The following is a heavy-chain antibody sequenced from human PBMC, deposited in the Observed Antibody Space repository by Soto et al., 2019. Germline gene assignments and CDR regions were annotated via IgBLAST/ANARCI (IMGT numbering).Heavy chain of an antibody. CDR3: ATGPLVVSGWFDP. V-gene: IGHV1-24*01. D-gene: IGHD2-15*01. J-gene: IGHJ5*02. CDR1: GYTLTELS. CDR2: FDPEDGET. Sequence: ASVKVSCKVSGYTLTELSIHWVRQAPGKGLEWMGGFDPEDGETIYAQKFQGRVTMTEDTSTDTAYMELSSLRSEDTAVYYCATGPLVVSGWFDPWGQGTLVTVSS.